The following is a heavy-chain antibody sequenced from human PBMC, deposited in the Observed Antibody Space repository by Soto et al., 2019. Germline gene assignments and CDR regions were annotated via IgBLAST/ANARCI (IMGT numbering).Heavy chain of an antibody. CDR1: GFTFGDYA. D-gene: IGHD3-9*01. CDR3: TRGIIKTGYAFDI. CDR2: IRSKAYGGTT. V-gene: IGHV3-49*03. J-gene: IGHJ3*02. Sequence: GGSLRLSCTASGFTFGDYAMSWFRQAPGKGLEWVGFIRSKAYGGTTEYAASVKGRFTISRDDSKSIAYLQMNSLKTEDTAVYYCTRGIIKTGYAFDIWGQGTMVTVSS.